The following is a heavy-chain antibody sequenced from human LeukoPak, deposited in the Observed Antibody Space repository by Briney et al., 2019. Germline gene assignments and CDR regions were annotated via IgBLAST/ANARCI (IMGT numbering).Heavy chain of an antibody. CDR3: ARDGVFRFEVGDVYYYYMDV. CDR2: INPNSGDT. V-gene: IGHV1-2*02. J-gene: IGHJ6*03. Sequence: VASVKVSCKASGYTFTGYYMHWVRQAPGQGLEWMGWINPNSGDTKYAQKFQGRVTMTRDTSNNTVYMDLTRLIFDDTAMYYCARDGVFRFEVGDVYYYYMDVWGKGTTVIISS. CDR1: GYTFTGYY. D-gene: IGHD2-21*02.